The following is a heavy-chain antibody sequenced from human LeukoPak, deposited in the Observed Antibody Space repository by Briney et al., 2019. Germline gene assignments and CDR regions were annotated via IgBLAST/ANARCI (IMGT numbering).Heavy chain of an antibody. V-gene: IGHV4-4*07. CDR2: IYTSGST. Sequence: PSETLSLTCTVSGGSISSYYWSWIRQPAGKGLEWIGRIYTSGSTNYNPSLKSRVTMSVDTSKNQFSLKLSSVTAADTAVYYCARAGGAHCSSTSCYAVPPDYYYYYMDVWGKGTTVTVSS. CDR1: GGSISSYY. CDR3: ARAGGAHCSSTSCYAVPPDYYYYYMDV. J-gene: IGHJ6*03. D-gene: IGHD2-2*01.